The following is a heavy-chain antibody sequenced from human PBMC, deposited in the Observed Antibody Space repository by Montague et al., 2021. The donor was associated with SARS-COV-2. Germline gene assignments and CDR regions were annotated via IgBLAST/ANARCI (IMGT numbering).Heavy chain of an antibody. J-gene: IGHJ4*02. V-gene: IGHV4-34*01. Sequence: SETLSLTCAVYGGSFSDYCWTWIRQPPGQGLEWIGEINHRETSNYNPSLKSRVSISVDTSKNQFSLYLGSVTAANTAVYYCARGRQHFNMIVVVMTGGEYYFDYWGQGTLVTVSS. CDR1: GGSFSDYC. D-gene: IGHD3-22*01. CDR2: INHRETS. CDR3: ARGRQHFNMIVVVMTGGEYYFDY.